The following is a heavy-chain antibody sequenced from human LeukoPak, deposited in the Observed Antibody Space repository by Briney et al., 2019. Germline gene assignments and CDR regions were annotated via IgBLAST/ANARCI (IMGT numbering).Heavy chain of an antibody. CDR2: MQSTGNS. J-gene: IGHJ4*02. CDR3: ARDKQHSYGRYFDH. CDR1: GGSISTYH. Sequence: SETLSLTCTVSGGSISTYHWNWIRKSPGKGLEWIGYMQSTGNSNYNPSLKSRVTMSVDMFRNQIVLNPSSVTAADTAVYFCARDKQHSYGRYFDHWGQGTLVTVSS. V-gene: IGHV4-59*01. D-gene: IGHD5-18*01.